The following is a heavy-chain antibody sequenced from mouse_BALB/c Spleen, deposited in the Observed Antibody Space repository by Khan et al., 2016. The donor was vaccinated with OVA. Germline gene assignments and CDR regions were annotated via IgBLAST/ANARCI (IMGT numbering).Heavy chain of an antibody. CDR1: GHTFTKYG. V-gene: IGHV9-3-1*01. CDR3: ARPPYFSYVMDN. J-gene: IGHJ4*01. CDR2: INTYTGEP. D-gene: IGHD2-10*01. Sequence: QIQLVQSGPELKKPGETVKISCKASGHTFTKYGMNWVKQAPGDVLKWMGWINTYTGEPTYADDFNGRFAFSLETSASTAYLQINNLKNEDTATYFCARPPYFSYVMDNWGQGTSVTVSS.